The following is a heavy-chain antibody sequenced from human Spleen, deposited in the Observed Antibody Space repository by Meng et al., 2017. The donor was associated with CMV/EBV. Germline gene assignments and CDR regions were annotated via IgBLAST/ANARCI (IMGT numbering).Heavy chain of an antibody. CDR1: GFSLSTSGMR. D-gene: IGHD2-2*01. Sequence: SGPTLVKPTQTLTLTCTFSGFSLSTSGMRVSWIRQPPGKGLEWIGYIYYTGSTNYNPSLKSRVTISVDTSKNQFSLKLSSVTAADTAVYYCARGYCSSTSCYRQFDPWGQGTLVTVSS. CDR3: ARGYCSSTSCYRQFDP. V-gene: IGHV4-61*08. CDR2: IYYTGST. J-gene: IGHJ5*02.